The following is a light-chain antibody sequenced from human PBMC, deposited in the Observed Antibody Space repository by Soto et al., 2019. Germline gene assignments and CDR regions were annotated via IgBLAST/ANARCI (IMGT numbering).Light chain of an antibody. Sequence: QSALTQPPSVSGSPGQSVTISCTGTSSDVGNYNRVSWYQQPPGTAPKLMIYEVSNRPSGVPDRFSGSKSGNTASLTISGLQAEDEADYYCNLYTTTNTYVLGTGTKVTVL. CDR2: EVS. V-gene: IGLV2-18*01. J-gene: IGLJ1*01. CDR3: NLYTTTNTYV. CDR1: SSDVGNYNR.